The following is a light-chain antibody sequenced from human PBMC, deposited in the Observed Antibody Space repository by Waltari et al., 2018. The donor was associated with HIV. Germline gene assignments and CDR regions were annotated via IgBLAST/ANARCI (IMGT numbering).Light chain of an antibody. Sequence: SYVLTQPPSVSVTPGQTARLTCGGDNIGSKSVHWYQLRPGQAPLLVLDDDSDRPSGIPERISGSNSGNTATLTINNVEGGDEADYFCQVWDTRNACWEFGGGTKLTVL. CDR2: DDS. CDR3: QVWDTRNACWE. CDR1: NIGSKS. J-gene: IGLJ3*02. V-gene: IGLV3-21*02.